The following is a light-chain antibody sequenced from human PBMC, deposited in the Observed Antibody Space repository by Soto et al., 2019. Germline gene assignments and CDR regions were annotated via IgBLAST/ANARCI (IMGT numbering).Light chain of an antibody. J-gene: IGKJ4*01. V-gene: IGKV3-11*01. CDR1: QSVSTN. CDR2: DAS. Sequence: EIVLTQSPCTLSLSPGERATLSCRASQSVSTNVAWYQQKPGQAPRLLIYDASNRATGIPARFSGSGSGTDFTLTISSLEPEDFAVYYCQQRSNWPLTFGGGTKVDIK. CDR3: QQRSNWPLT.